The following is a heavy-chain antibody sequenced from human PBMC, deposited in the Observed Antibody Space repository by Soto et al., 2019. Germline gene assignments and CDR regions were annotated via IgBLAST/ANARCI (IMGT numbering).Heavy chain of an antibody. CDR1: GGSFSGYY. V-gene: IGHV4-34*01. J-gene: IGHJ4*02. Sequence: QVQLQQWGAGLLKPSETLSLTCAVYGGSFSGYYWTWIRQPPGTGLEWIGEINPSGSTNYNPSLKSRVTISVDTSKTQFSLKLSSVTAADPAVYYCARDKITGLFDYWGQGTLVTVSS. CDR3: ARDKITGLFDY. CDR2: INPSGST. D-gene: IGHD2-8*02.